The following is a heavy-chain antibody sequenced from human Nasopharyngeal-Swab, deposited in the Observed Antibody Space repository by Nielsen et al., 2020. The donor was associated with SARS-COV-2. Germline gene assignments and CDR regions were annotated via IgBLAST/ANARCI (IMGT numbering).Heavy chain of an antibody. CDR2: IYYSGST. CDR1: GGSISSGDYY. CDR3: ARAGILWGINAFDI. J-gene: IGHJ3*02. D-gene: IGHD2-21*01. V-gene: IGHV4-30-4*01. Sequence: SETLSLTCTVSGGSISSGDYYWSWMRQPPGKGLEWIGYIYYSGSTYYNPSLKSRVTISVDTSKNQFSLKMRSVTAADTAVYYCARAGILWGINAFDIWGQWTMVTVSS.